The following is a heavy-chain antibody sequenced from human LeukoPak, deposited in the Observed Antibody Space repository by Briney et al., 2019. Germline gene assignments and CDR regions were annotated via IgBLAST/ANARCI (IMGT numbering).Heavy chain of an antibody. J-gene: IGHJ4*02. CDR3: AKGSVYFFDY. CDR2: ISGRGEST. Sequence: PSETLSLTCTVSGGSISNYYWSWVRQAPGKGLEWVSGISGRGESTYYADSVKGRFTISRDNSKNTLYLQMNSLRAEDTAVYYCAKGSVYFFDYWGQGTLVTVSS. V-gene: IGHV3-23*01. D-gene: IGHD3-10*01. CDR1: GGSISNYY.